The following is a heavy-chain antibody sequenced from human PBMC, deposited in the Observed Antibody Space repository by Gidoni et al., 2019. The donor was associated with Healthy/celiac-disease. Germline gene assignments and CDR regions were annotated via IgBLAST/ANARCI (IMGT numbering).Heavy chain of an antibody. Sequence: EVQLVESGGGLVKPGGSLRLSCAASGFTFSSYSMNWFRQAPGKGLEWVSSISSSSSYIYYADSVKGRFTISRDNAKNSLYLKMNSLRAEDTAVYYCARSEYYYDSSGYSGAFDIWGQGTMVTVSS. CDR1: GFTFSSYS. V-gene: IGHV3-21*01. J-gene: IGHJ3*02. D-gene: IGHD3-22*01. CDR2: ISSSSSYI. CDR3: ARSEYYYDSSGYSGAFDI.